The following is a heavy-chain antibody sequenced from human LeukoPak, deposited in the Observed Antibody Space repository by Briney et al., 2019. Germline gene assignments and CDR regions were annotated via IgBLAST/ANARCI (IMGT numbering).Heavy chain of an antibody. CDR3: ARDLVWGSGSYYNNWFDP. CDR1: GFTFSSYE. D-gene: IGHD3-10*01. CDR2: ISSSGSTI. Sequence: GGSLRLSCAASGFTFSSYEMTWVRQAPGKGLEWVSYISSSGSTIYYADSVKGRFTISRDNAKNSLYLQMNSLRAEDTAVYYCARDLVWGSGSYYNNWFDPWGQGTLVTVSS. J-gene: IGHJ5*02. V-gene: IGHV3-48*03.